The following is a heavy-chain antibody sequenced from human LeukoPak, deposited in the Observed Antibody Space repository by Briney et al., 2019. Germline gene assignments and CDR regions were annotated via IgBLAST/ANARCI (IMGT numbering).Heavy chain of an antibody. D-gene: IGHD5-18*01. CDR2: IYYSGST. J-gene: IGHJ4*02. V-gene: IGHV4-39*07. CDR3: ARRIYLWSGGFDY. Sequence: SETLSLTCTVSGGSISSSSYHWGWIRQPPGKGLEWIGSIYYSGSTYYNPSLKSRVTISVDTSKNQFSLKLSSVTAADTAVYYCARRIYLWSGGFDYWGQGTLVIVSS. CDR1: GGSISSSSYH.